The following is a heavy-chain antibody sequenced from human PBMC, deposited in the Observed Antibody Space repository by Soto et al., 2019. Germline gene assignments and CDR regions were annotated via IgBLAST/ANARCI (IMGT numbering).Heavy chain of an antibody. CDR2: IYYNGNT. J-gene: IGHJ4*02. V-gene: IGHV4-59*01. CDR3: ARGNDYGDYYFDY. D-gene: IGHD4-17*01. Sequence: SETLCLSRTVAGGSSIDYCGSWIRQPPGKGLEWIGYIYYNGNTNYNPSLKSRVTISVDTSKNQFSLKLSSVTAADTAVYYCARGNDYGDYYFDYWGQGTLVTVSS. CDR1: GGSSIDYC.